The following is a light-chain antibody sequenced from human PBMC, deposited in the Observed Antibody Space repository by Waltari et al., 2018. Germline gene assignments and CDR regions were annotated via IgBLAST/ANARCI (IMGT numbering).Light chain of an antibody. CDR3: QQYGSSPPFT. CDR2: GAY. Sequence: RASQSVSSSYLAWYQQKPGQAPSLLIYGAYSRATGIPDRFSGSGSGTDFTLTIRRLEPEDFAVYYCQQYGSSPPFTFGQGTKLEIK. CDR1: QSVSSSY. J-gene: IGKJ2*01. V-gene: IGKV3-20*01.